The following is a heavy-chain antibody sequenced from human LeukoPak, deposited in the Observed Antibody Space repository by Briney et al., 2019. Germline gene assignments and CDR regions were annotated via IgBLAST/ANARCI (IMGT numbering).Heavy chain of an antibody. CDR2: IYYSGST. J-gene: IGHJ4*02. V-gene: IGHV4-39*01. CDR1: GGSISSSSYY. Sequence: SETLSLTCTVSGGSISSSSYYWGWIRQPPGKGLEWIGSIYYSGSTYYNPSLKSRVTISVDTSKNQFSLKLSSVTAADTAVYYCARQSSTYYYGSGSYGYFDYWGQGTLVTVSS. CDR3: ARQSSTYYYGSGSYGYFDY. D-gene: IGHD3-10*01.